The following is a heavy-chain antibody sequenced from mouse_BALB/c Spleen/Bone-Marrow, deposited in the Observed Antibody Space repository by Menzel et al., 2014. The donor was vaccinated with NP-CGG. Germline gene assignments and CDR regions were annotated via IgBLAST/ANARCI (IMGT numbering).Heavy chain of an antibody. Sequence: QVQLQQSGAEPAKPGASVKMSRKASGYTFTSYWMHWVKQRPGQGLEWIGYINPSTGYTEYNQKFKDKATLTADKSSSTAYMQLSSLTSEDSAVYYCARSGGGYDGFAYWGQGTLVTVSA. CDR2: INPSTGYT. CDR1: GYTFTSYW. D-gene: IGHD2-2*01. J-gene: IGHJ3*01. CDR3: ARSGGGYDGFAY. V-gene: IGHV1-7*01.